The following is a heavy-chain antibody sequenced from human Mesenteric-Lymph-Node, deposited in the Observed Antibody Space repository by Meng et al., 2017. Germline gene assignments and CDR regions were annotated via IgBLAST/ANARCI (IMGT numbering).Heavy chain of an antibody. CDR3: ARAKLGSYYYYYGMDV. Sequence: GESLKISCAASGFTFSSYSMNWVRQAPGKGLEWVSSISSSSSYIYYADSVKGRFTISRDNAKNSLYLQMNSLRAEDTAVYYCARAKLGSYYYYYGMDVWGQGTTVTVSS. CDR2: ISSSSSYI. D-gene: IGHD1-26*01. J-gene: IGHJ6*02. V-gene: IGHV3-21*01. CDR1: GFTFSSYS.